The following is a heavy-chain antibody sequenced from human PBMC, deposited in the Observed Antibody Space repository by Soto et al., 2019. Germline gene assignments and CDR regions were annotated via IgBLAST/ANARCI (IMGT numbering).Heavy chain of an antibody. CDR2: IIPIFGTA. V-gene: IGHV1-69*13. J-gene: IGHJ6*02. CDR3: VGTTGAYYGMDV. D-gene: IGHD4-17*01. Sequence: SVKVSCKASGDTFSSYAISWVRQAPGQGLEWMGGIIPIFGTANYAQKFQGRVTITADESTSTAYMELSSLRSEDTAVYYCVGTTGAYYGMDVWGQGTTVTVSS. CDR1: GDTFSSYA.